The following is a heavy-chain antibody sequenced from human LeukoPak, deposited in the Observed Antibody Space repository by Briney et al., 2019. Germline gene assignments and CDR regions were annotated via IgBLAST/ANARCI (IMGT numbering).Heavy chain of an antibody. CDR2: IYYSGST. J-gene: IGHJ4*02. CDR3: ARGDHDSSGYRY. CDR1: GGSIGSTRYY. D-gene: IGHD3-22*01. V-gene: IGHV4-39*07. Sequence: SETLSLTCTVSGGSIGSTRYYWGWIRQPPGKGLEWIGSIYYSGSTYYNPSLKSRVTISVDTSKNQFSLKLSSVTAADTAVYYCARGDHDSSGYRYWGQGTLVTVSS.